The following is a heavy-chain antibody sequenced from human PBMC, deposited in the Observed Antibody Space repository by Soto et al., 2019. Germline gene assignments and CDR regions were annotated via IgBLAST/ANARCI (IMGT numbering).Heavy chain of an antibody. D-gene: IGHD2-21*01. J-gene: IGHJ4*02. CDR1: GYSFTSFY. V-gene: IGHV1-46*01. CDR3: ARAIPHFDY. Sequence: QVQLVQSGAEVKEPGASVKISCKPSGYSFTSFYMHWVRQAPGQGLEWMGTINPNGGSTTYAQKFQGRVTMTRDTSTSTLYMDLSGLRSEATAVYYCARAIPHFDYWGQGTLVTVSS. CDR2: INPNGGST.